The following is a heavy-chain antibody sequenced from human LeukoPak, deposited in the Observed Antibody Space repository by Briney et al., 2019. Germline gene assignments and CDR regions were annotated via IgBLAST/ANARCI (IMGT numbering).Heavy chain of an antibody. CDR2: ISRCSSYI. CDR1: GFTFSSYS. Sequence: GGSLRLSCAASGFTFSSYSMNWVRQAPGKRLECVSSISRCSSYIYYADSVKGRFTISRDNAKNSLYLQMNSLRAEDTAVYYCARDFQGSSQLGNAFDIWGQGTMVTVSS. D-gene: IGHD3-10*01. CDR3: ARDFQGSSQLGNAFDI. J-gene: IGHJ3*02. V-gene: IGHV3-21*01.